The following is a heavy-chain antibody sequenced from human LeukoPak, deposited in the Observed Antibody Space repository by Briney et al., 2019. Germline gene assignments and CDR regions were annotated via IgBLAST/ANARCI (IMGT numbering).Heavy chain of an antibody. CDR2: IYTSGST. Sequence: SETLSLTCTVSGGSISSYYWSWIRQPAGKGLESIGRIYTSGSTNYNPSLKSRVTMSVDTSKNQFSLKLSSVTAADTAVYYCATYYYDSSGPIYYFDYWGQGTLVTVSS. CDR3: ATYYYDSSGPIYYFDY. D-gene: IGHD3-22*01. V-gene: IGHV4-4*07. CDR1: GGSISSYY. J-gene: IGHJ4*02.